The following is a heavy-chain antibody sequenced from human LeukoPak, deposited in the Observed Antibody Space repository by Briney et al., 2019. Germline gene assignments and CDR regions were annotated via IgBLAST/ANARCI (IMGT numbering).Heavy chain of an antibody. CDR3: VKGGGNVRRYFEY. J-gene: IGHJ4*02. CDR2: ISVNGGTT. V-gene: IGHV3-23*01. D-gene: IGHD4-23*01. CDR1: GFTFSSYA. Sequence: PGGSLRLSCAASGFTFSSYAMTWVRQAPGKGLEWVSFISVNGGTTYYADSVKGRFTISRDSSKNTLYLQMNSLRAEDTAVYYCVKGGGNVRRYFEYWGQGTLVTVSS.